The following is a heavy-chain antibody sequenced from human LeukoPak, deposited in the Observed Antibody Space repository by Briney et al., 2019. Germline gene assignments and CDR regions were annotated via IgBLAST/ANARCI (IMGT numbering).Heavy chain of an antibody. Sequence: SETLSLTCAVYGGSFSGYYWSWIRQPPGKGLEWIGEINHSGSTNYNPSLKSRVTISADTSKKQFSLKLSSVTAADTAVYYCARTGEPDAFDIWGQGTMVTVSS. J-gene: IGHJ3*02. V-gene: IGHV4-34*01. CDR1: GGSFSGYY. CDR3: ARTGEPDAFDI. CDR2: INHSGST.